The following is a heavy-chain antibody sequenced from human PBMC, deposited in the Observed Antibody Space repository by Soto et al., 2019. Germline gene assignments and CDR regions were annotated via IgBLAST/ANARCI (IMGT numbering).Heavy chain of an antibody. CDR3: ARYCSSTSCHNWFDP. D-gene: IGHD2-2*01. CDR1: GGTFSSYT. Sequence: GASVKVSCKASGGTFSSYTISWVRQAPGQGLEWMGRIIPILGIANYAQKFQGRVTITADKSTSTAYMELSSLRSEDTAVYYCARYCSSTSCHNWFDPWGQGTLVTVSS. V-gene: IGHV1-69*02. J-gene: IGHJ5*02. CDR2: IIPILGIA.